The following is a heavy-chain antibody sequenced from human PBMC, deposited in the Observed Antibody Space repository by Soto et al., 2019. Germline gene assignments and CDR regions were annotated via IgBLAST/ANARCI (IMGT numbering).Heavy chain of an antibody. V-gene: IGHV3-11*06. Sequence: QVQLVESWGGLVKPGGSLRLSCAASGFTFSDYDMSWIRQAPGKGLEWVSYISSSSSYTNYAESVKGRFTISRDNAKNSLYLQMNSLRAEDTAVYYCARAGSWAGNGMDVWGQGTTVTVSS. CDR1: GFTFSDYD. J-gene: IGHJ6*02. CDR2: ISSSSSYT. CDR3: ARAGSWAGNGMDV. D-gene: IGHD2-15*01.